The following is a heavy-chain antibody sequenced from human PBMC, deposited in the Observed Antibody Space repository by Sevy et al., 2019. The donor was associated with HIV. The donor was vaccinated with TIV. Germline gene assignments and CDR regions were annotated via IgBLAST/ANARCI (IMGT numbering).Heavy chain of an antibody. CDR3: AGDRVPDASVARDSYGMDV. V-gene: IGHV3-30*04. CDR2: ISYDGSNK. Sequence: GGSLRLSCAASGFTFSSYAMHWVRQAPGKGLEWVAVISYDGSNKYYADSVKGRFTISRDNSKNALYLQMNSLRAEDTAVYYWAGDRVPDASVARDSYGMDVWGQGTTVTVSS. CDR1: GFTFSSYA. D-gene: IGHD2-2*01. J-gene: IGHJ6*02.